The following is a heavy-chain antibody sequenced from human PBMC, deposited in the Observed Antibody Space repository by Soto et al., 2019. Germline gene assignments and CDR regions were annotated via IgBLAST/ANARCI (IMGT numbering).Heavy chain of an antibody. CDR1: GYSFTGYA. Sequence: QVHLVRSGAEVKEPGASVKVSCMASGYSFTGYAIHWVRLAPGQRLEWMGWINAGSGETKYSQRFQDRVTIIRDTSARTAYMDLSSLTSEDAAVYYCARGAAGTYWFDYWGQGTLVTVSS. V-gene: IGHV1-3*01. J-gene: IGHJ4*02. CDR2: INAGSGET. D-gene: IGHD3-10*01. CDR3: ARGAAGTYWFDY.